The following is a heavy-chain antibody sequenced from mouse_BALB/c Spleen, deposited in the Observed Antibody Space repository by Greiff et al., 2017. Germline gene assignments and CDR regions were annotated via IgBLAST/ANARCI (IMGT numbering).Heavy chain of an antibody. J-gene: IGHJ3*01. CDR1: GFTFSDYY. CDR3: DRDPHDGYSAWFAY. D-gene: IGHD2-3*01. CDR2: ISDGGSCT. V-gene: IGHV5-4*02. Sequence: EVKLVESGGGLVRPGGSLKLSCAASGFTFSDYYMHWVRQTPGKRLEWVATISDGGSCTYYPDSVKGRVTISRDNAKNNLYLQMSSLKSEDTAMYYYDRDPHDGYSAWFAYWGQGTLVTVSA.